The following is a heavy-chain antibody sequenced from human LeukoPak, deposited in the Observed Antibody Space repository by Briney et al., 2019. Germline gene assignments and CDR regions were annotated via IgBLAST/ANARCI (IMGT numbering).Heavy chain of an antibody. CDR3: ARDRGDYDFDY. CDR2: ISSSSSYI. CDR1: GFTFSSYS. V-gene: IGHV3-21*01. Sequence: GGSLRLSCAVSGFTFSSYSMNWVRQAPGKGLGWVSSISSSSSYIYYADSVKGRFTISRDNDKNSLYLQMNSMRAEDTAVYYCARDRGDYDFDYWGQGTLVTVSS. D-gene: IGHD4-17*01. J-gene: IGHJ4*02.